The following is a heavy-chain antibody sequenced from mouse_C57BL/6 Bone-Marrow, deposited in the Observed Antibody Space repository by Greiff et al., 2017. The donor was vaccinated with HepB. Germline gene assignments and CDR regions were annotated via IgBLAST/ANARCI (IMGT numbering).Heavy chain of an antibody. CDR2: IYPGDGDT. CDR1: GYAFSSSW. V-gene: IGHV1-82*01. CDR3: AKWFDFDY. Sequence: VQLQQSGPELVKPGASVKISCKASGYAFSSSWMNWVKQRPGKGLEWIGRIYPGDGDTNYNGKFKGKATLTADKSSSTAYMQLSSLTSEDSAVYFCAKWFDFDYWGQGTTLTVSS. D-gene: IGHD2-2*01. J-gene: IGHJ2*01.